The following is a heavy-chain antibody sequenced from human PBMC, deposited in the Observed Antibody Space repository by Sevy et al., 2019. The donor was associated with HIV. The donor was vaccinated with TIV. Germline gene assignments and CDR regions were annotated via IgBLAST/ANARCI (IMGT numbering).Heavy chain of an antibody. CDR2: IYHSGST. Sequence: SETLSLTYAVSGYSISSGYYWGWIRQPPGKGLEWIGSIYHSGSTYYNPSLKSRVTISVDTSKNQFSLKLSSVTAADTAVYYCARGSITMIVPPDYWGQGTLVTVSS. V-gene: IGHV4-38-2*01. CDR1: GYSISSGYY. J-gene: IGHJ4*02. CDR3: ARGSITMIVPPDY. D-gene: IGHD3-22*01.